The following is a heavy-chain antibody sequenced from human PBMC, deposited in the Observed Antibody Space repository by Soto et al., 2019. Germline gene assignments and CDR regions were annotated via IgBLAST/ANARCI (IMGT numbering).Heavy chain of an antibody. CDR3: ARANSGSYYFYALDV. V-gene: IGHV1-69*12. CDR2: IIPIFGTP. J-gene: IGHJ6*02. CDR1: GGTFSRYA. Sequence: QVQLVQSGAEVKKPGSSVKVSCKASGGTFSRYAISWVRQAPGQGLEWMGGIIPIFGTPNYARKFQGRLTISADESTSTAYMELSSLRSDDTAVFYCARANSGSYYFYALDVWGQGTTVTVSS. D-gene: IGHD3-22*01.